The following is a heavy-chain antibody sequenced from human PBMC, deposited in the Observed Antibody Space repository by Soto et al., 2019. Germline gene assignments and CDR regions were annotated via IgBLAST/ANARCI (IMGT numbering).Heavy chain of an antibody. D-gene: IGHD6-19*01. CDR1: GGSISNYY. CDR2: IYYSGST. J-gene: IGHJ4*02. CDR3: ARHIPMAGTVFDY. V-gene: IGHV4-59*08. Sequence: SETLSLTCTVSGGSISNYYWSWIRQPPGKGLEWIGYIYYSGSTHYIPSLGSRVTISVDTSKNLFSLRLSSVTAADTAVYYCARHIPMAGTVFDYWGQGTLVTVSS.